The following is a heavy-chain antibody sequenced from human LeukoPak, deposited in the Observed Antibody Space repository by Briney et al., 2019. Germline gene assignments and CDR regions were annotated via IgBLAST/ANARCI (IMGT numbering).Heavy chain of an antibody. Sequence: GGSLRLSCAASGFTFSTYWMSWVRQAPGKGLEWVANIKQDGNDKYYVDSVKGRFTISRDNAKSPLYLQMNSLRAEDTAVYYCARLPAPSGWFYFDPWGQGTLVTVSS. CDR1: GFTFSTYW. CDR3: ARLPAPSGWFYFDP. D-gene: IGHD6-19*01. V-gene: IGHV3-7*01. CDR2: IKQDGNDK. J-gene: IGHJ5*02.